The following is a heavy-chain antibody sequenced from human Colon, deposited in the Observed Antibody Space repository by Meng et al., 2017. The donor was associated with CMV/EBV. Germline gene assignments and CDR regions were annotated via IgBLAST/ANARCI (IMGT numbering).Heavy chain of an antibody. Sequence: GESLKISCASSGFIFSDYWMSWVRQAPGKGLEWVANIKYDGSEKYYGDSVRGRFTISRDNAKNSLFLQIDSLRAEDTAVYFCAREDYHFGSGNLFDNWGRGALVTVSS. CDR3: AREDYHFGSGNLFDN. J-gene: IGHJ4*02. V-gene: IGHV3-7*01. CDR1: GFIFSDYW. D-gene: IGHD3-10*01. CDR2: IKYDGSEK.